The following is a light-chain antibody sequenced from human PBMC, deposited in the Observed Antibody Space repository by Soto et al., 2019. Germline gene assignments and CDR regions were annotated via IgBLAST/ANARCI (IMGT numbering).Light chain of an antibody. CDR2: AAS. CDR1: QGISSY. Sequence: AIRMTQSPSSFSASTGDRVTITCRASQGISSYLAWYQQKPGKAPKLLIYAASTLQSGVPSRFSGSGSGTDFTLTISCLQCEDFATYYCQQYYSYPLTFGEGTKLEIK. V-gene: IGKV1-8*01. J-gene: IGKJ2*01. CDR3: QQYYSYPLT.